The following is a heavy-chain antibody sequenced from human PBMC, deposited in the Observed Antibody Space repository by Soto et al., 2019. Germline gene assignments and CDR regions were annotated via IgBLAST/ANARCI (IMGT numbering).Heavy chain of an antibody. V-gene: IGHV3-30*18. CDR2: ISYDGSNK. CDR3: AKGSVDTGFSY. CDR1: GFTFSSYG. Sequence: QVQLVESGGGVVQPGRSLRLSCAASGFTFSSYGMHWVRQAPGKGLEWVAVISYDGSNKYYVDSVKGRFTISRDNSKNTLYLQMNSLRAEDTAVYYCAKGSVDTGFSYWGQGTLVTVSS. J-gene: IGHJ4*02. D-gene: IGHD5-18*01.